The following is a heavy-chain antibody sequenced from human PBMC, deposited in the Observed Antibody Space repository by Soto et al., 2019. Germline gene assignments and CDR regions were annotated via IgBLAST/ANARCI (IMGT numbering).Heavy chain of an antibody. CDR1: GASISSYY. Sequence: SETLSLTCTVSGASISSYYWSWIRQPPGKGLEWIGYIYYSGSTNYNPSLKSRVTISVDTSKNQFSLKLSSVTAADTAVYYCARRYGGAFDIWGQGTMVTVSS. CDR3: ARRYGGAFDI. V-gene: IGHV4-59*08. D-gene: IGHD3-10*01. CDR2: IYYSGST. J-gene: IGHJ3*02.